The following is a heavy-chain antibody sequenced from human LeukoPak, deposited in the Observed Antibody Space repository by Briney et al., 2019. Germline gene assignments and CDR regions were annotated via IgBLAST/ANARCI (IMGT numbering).Heavy chain of an antibody. Sequence: PGGSLRLSCAASGFTFSSYWMHWVRQVPGKGLVWVSHITGDGSGTSYADSVKGRFTISRDKAKNTLYLQMNSLRAEDTAVYYCATLSGYASPDYWGQGTVVTVSS. CDR2: ITGDGSGT. V-gene: IGHV3-74*01. CDR3: ATLSGYASPDY. CDR1: GFTFSSYW. D-gene: IGHD6-25*01. J-gene: IGHJ4*02.